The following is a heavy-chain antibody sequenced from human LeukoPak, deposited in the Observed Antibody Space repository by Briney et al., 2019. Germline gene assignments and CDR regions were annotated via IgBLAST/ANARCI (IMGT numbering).Heavy chain of an antibody. CDR1: GGSISSGGYY. V-gene: IGHV4-31*03. CDR3: ARVRSHWSPIQDI. CDR2: IYYSGST. Sequence: KSSETLSLTCTVSGGSISSGGYYWSWIRQHAGKGLEWIGYIYYSGSTYYNPSLKRRVTISVDTSKNQFSLKLSSVTAADTAVYYCARVRSHWSPIQDIWGQGTMVTVSS. D-gene: IGHD2-8*02. J-gene: IGHJ3*02.